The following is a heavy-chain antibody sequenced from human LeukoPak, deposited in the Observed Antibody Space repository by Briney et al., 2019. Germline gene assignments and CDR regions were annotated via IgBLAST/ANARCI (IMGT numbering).Heavy chain of an antibody. D-gene: IGHD4-17*01. CDR2: ISGSGGGT. V-gene: IGHV3-23*01. J-gene: IGHJ4*02. CDR3: AKEGDYGDYFDY. Sequence: GGSLRLSCAAPGFTFSSYAMNWVRQAPGKGLEWVSGISGSGGGTYYTDSVKGRFTISRDNSKNTLYLQMNSLRAEDTAVYYCAKEGDYGDYFDYWGQGTLVTVSS. CDR1: GFTFSSYA.